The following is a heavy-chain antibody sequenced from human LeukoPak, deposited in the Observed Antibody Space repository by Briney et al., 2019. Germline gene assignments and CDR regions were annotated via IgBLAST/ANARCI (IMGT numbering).Heavy chain of an antibody. CDR2: IYASGSA. CDR3: ARVAYDILTGYLYYFDY. Sequence: NPSETLSLTCTVSGDSISSYFWSWIRQPAGKGLKWIGRIYASGSANYNPSLKSRVTMSVDTSKNQFSLKLSSVTAADTAVYYCARVAYDILTGYLYYFDYWGQGTLVTVSS. D-gene: IGHD3-9*01. CDR1: GDSISSYF. V-gene: IGHV4-4*07. J-gene: IGHJ4*02.